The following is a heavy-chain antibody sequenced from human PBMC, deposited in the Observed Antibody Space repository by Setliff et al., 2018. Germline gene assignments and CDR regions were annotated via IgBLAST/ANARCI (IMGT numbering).Heavy chain of an antibody. Sequence: PGGSLRLSCAASGFTFSTHSMNWVRQAPGKGLEWVSSISRSSTYIYYADSMKGRFTISRDNAKNSLYLQMNSLRAEDTAVYYCASNLRLVRSWVWYYYYYMDVWGKGTTVTVSS. CDR3: ASNLRLVRSWVWYYYYYMDV. CDR2: ISRSSTYI. V-gene: IGHV3-21*01. D-gene: IGHD6-19*01. CDR1: GFTFSTHS. J-gene: IGHJ6*03.